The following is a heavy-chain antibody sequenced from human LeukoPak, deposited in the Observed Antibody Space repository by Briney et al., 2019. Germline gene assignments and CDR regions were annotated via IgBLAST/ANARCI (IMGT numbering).Heavy chain of an antibody. CDR2: INHSGST. V-gene: IGHV4-34*01. CDR3: ARCPNTISLGWFDP. Sequence: SETLSLTCAVYGGSFSGYYWSWIRQPPGKGLEWIGEINHSGSTNYNPSLKSRVTISVDTSKNQFSLKLSSVTAADTAVYYCARCPNTISLGWFDPWGQGTLATVSS. J-gene: IGHJ5*02. D-gene: IGHD3-3*01. CDR1: GGSFSGYY.